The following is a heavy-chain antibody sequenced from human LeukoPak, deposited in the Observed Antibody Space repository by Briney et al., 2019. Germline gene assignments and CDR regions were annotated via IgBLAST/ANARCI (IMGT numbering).Heavy chain of an antibody. D-gene: IGHD3-10*01. CDR2: ISYDGSNK. CDR1: GFTFSNYG. Sequence: GSLRLSCAASGFTFSNYGIHWVRQAPGKGLEWVAVISYDGSNKYYADSVKGRFTISRDNSKNTLYLLVNSLRAEDTAVYYCASTGDGWFGELTAFDPWGQGTLVTVSS. V-gene: IGHV3-30*03. CDR3: ASTGDGWFGELTAFDP. J-gene: IGHJ5*02.